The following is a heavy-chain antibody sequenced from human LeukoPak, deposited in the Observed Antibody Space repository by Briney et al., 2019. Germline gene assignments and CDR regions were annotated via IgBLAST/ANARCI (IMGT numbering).Heavy chain of an antibody. J-gene: IGHJ4*02. Sequence: SETLSLTCTVSGGSISSYYWSWIRQPPGKGLEWTGYIYYSGSTNYNPSLRSRVTISVDTSKNQFSLKLSSVTAADTAVYYCARAYGDYFDYWGQGTLVTVSS. D-gene: IGHD4-17*01. CDR2: IYYSGST. CDR1: GGSISSYY. CDR3: ARAYGDYFDY. V-gene: IGHV4-59*01.